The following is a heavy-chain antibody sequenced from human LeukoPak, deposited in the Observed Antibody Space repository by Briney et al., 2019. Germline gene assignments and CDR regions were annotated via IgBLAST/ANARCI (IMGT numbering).Heavy chain of an antibody. Sequence: SETLSLTCTVAGRSISSYYWSWIRQPPGKGLEWIGYIYYSGSTNYNPSLKSRVTISVDTSKNQFSLKLSSVTAADTAVYYCARVECSGGSCPADYWGQGTLVTVSS. J-gene: IGHJ4*02. CDR3: ARVECSGGSCPADY. CDR2: IYYSGST. D-gene: IGHD2-15*01. CDR1: GRSISSYY. V-gene: IGHV4-59*01.